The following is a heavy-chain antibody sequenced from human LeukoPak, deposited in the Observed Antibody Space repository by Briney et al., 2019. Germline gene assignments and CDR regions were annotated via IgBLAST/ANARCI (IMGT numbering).Heavy chain of an antibody. V-gene: IGHV3-30-3*01. J-gene: IGHJ4*02. D-gene: IGHD6-13*01. CDR3: ARSPTIAAAGTGFFDY. CDR2: ISYDGSNK. Sequence: PGGSLRLSCAASGFTFSSYAMHWVRQAPGKGLEWVAVISYDGSNKYYADSVKGRFTISRDNSKNTLYLQMNSLRAEDTAVYYCARSPTIAAAGTGFFDYWGQGTTVTVSS. CDR1: GFTFSSYA.